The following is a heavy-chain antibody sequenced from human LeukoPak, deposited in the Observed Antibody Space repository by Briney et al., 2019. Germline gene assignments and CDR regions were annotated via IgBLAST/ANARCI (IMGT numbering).Heavy chain of an antibody. CDR2: ISAYNGNT. CDR3: ARDAMRSGGSSPYYNYGMDV. V-gene: IGHV1-18*01. Sequence: GSVKVSCKASRYTFTSYGISWVRQPPGQGREWMGWISAYNGNTNYVEKLQGRVTMTRDTSTSTAYMELRSLRSDDTAVYYCARDAMRSGGSSPYYNYGMDVWGQGTTVTVSS. D-gene: IGHD2-15*01. J-gene: IGHJ6*02. CDR1: RYTFTSYG.